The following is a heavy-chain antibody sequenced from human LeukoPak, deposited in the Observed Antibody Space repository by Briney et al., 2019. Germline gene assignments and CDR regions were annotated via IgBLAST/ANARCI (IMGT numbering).Heavy chain of an antibody. D-gene: IGHD2-21*01. V-gene: IGHV3-23*01. J-gene: IGHJ6*04. Sequence: GSLRLSCAASGFASCTYAISWVRQAPGKGVEWVSGICVSGGDTFYADSVKGRFTLSRDTSKNRLYLQMNSLRGEDTAVYYCAKELFVVVGAMDVWGKGTTVTASS. CDR2: ICVSGGDT. CDR3: AKELFVVVGAMDV. CDR1: GFASCTYA.